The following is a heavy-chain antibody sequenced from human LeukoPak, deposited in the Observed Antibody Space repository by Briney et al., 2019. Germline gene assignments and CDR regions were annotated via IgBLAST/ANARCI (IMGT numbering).Heavy chain of an antibody. CDR2: IYYIGST. CDR3: ARRGGYCSGGSCYSWGY. J-gene: IGHJ4*02. D-gene: IGHD2-15*01. CDR1: GGSVSSSSYY. V-gene: IGHV4-39*01. Sequence: SETLSLTCSVSGGSVSSSSYYWGWIRQPPGKGLEWIGSIYYIGSTYYNPSLNSRVTISVDTSQNQFSLKLISVNAADTAVYYCARRGGYCSGGSCYSWGYWGQGTLVTVSS.